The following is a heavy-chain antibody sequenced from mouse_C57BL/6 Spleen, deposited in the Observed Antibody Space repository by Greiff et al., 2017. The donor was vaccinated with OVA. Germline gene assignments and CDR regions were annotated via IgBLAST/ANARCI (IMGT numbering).Heavy chain of an antibody. D-gene: IGHD2-3*01. CDR2: IYPGTSDT. CDR3: TRVYDGYYGAIMDY. J-gene: IGHJ4*01. Sequence: VQLQQSGPVLARPGASVKMSCKTSGYTFTSYWMHWVHQRPGQGLAWIGAIYPGTSDTSYNQKFKGKAKLTAVTSASTAYMELSSLTNEDSAVYYGTRVYDGYYGAIMDYWGQGTSVTVSS. V-gene: IGHV1-5*01. CDR1: GYTFTSYW.